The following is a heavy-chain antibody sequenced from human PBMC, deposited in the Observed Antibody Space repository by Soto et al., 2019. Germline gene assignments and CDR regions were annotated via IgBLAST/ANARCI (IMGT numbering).Heavy chain of an antibody. V-gene: IGHV3-23*01. CDR2: ISGRGGST. CDR3: AKALTYYDFWSGPDY. D-gene: IGHD3-3*01. Sequence: PGGSLRLSCAASGFTFSSYAMSWVRQAPGKGLEWVSAISGRGGSTYYADSVKGRCTISSDNSKNPLYLQMNSLRAEDTAVYYCAKALTYYDFWSGPDYWGQGTLAPVSS. CDR1: GFTFSSYA. J-gene: IGHJ4*02.